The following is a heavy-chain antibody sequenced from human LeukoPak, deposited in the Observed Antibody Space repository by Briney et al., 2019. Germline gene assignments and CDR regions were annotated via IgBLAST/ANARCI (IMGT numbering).Heavy chain of an antibody. CDR1: GFTFSSYE. J-gene: IGHJ6*04. V-gene: IGHV3-48*03. D-gene: IGHD3-10*01. CDR2: ISSSGSTI. Sequence: GGSLRLSCAASGFTFSSYEMNWVRQAPGKGLEWVSYISSSGSTIYYADSVKGRFTISRDNAKNSLYLQMNSLRAEDTAVYYCARYGSGSYYRGVSTGSYGMDVWGKGTTVTVSS. CDR3: ARYGSGSYYRGVSTGSYGMDV.